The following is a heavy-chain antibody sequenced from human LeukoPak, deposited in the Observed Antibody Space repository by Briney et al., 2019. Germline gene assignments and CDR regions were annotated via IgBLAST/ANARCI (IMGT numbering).Heavy chain of an antibody. V-gene: IGHV6-1*01. Sequence: SQTLSLTCAISGDSVSSNSAAWNWIRQSPSRGLEWLGRTYYRSKWYSEYAISVRSRTVISSDTAKNQFSLQLNSVTPEDTALYYCARDPGDNYNWADAFDVWGQGTMVTVSS. CDR3: ARDPGDNYNWADAFDV. CDR1: GDSVSSNSAA. CDR2: TYYRSKWYS. J-gene: IGHJ3*01. D-gene: IGHD1-20*01.